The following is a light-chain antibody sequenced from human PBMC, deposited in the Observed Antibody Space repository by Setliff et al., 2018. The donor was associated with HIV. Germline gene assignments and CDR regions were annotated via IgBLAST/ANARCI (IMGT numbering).Light chain of an antibody. V-gene: IGLV2-14*03. J-gene: IGLJ1*01. CDR2: EVS. Sequence: SALTQPASVSGSPGQSIIISCTGTTSDVGVYNYVSWYQQHPGKVPKLIIYEVSNRPSGVSNRFSGSKTGNMASLAISGLQAEDEADYYCGSYTTSGTFVFGSGTKVPS. CDR3: GSYTTSGTFV. CDR1: TSDVGVYNY.